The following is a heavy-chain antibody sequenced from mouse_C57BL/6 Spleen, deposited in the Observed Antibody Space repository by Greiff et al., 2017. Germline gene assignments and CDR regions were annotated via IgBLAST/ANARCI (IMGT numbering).Heavy chain of an antibody. CDR3: ASGNFYFDY. CDR2: ISNGGGST. V-gene: IGHV5-12*01. Sequence: EVNVVESGGGLVQPGGSLKLSCAASGFTFSDYYMYWVRQTPEKRLEWVAYISNGGGSTYYPDTVKGRFTISRDNAKNTLYLQMSRLKSEDTAMYYCASGNFYFDYWGQGTTLTVSS. CDR1: GFTFSDYY. D-gene: IGHD2-1*01. J-gene: IGHJ2*01.